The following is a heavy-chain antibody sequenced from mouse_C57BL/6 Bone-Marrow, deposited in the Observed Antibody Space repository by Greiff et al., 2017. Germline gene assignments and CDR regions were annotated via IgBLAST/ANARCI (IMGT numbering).Heavy chain of an antibody. CDR1: GYAFTNYL. CDR3: AREVLRYSFAY. D-gene: IGHD1-1*01. V-gene: IGHV1-54*01. Sequence: QVQLQQSGAELVRPGTSVKVSCKASGYAFTNYLIEWVKQRPGQGLEWIGVINPGSGGTNYNEKFKGKATLTADKSSSTAYMQISSLTSEDSAVYFCAREVLRYSFAYWGQGTLVTVSA. CDR2: INPGSGGT. J-gene: IGHJ3*01.